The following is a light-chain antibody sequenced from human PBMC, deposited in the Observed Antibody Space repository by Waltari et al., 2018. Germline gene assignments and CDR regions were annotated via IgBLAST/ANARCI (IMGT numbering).Light chain of an antibody. J-gene: IGLJ2*01. CDR3: QSYDHNNVL. V-gene: IGLV6-57*02. Sequence: NFMLTQPHSVSESLGKTVTISCTGGGANIANNYVQWYQQRPGSAPPTVIYEDNRRPSGVPDRFSGSIDSSSSSASLTISGLKTEDEADYYCQSYDHNNVLFGGGTKLTVL. CDR1: GANIANNY. CDR2: EDN.